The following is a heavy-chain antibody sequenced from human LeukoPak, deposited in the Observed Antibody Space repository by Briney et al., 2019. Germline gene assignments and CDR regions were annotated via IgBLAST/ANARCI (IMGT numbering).Heavy chain of an antibody. CDR3: ARGWGGYARSWGALDY. Sequence: PGGSLRLSYAASGFTFSRYDMHWVRQAPGKGLEWVSGIGTAGDKFYPGSEEDRFTISRDNAKNSFYLQMSYLRSRDTAVYYCARGWGGYARSWGALDYWGQGALVTVSS. CDR1: GFTFSRYD. V-gene: IGHV3-13*01. CDR2: IGTAGDK. J-gene: IGHJ4*02. D-gene: IGHD3-16*01.